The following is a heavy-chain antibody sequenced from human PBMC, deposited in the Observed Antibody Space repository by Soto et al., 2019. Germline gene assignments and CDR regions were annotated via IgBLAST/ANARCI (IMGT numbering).Heavy chain of an antibody. Sequence: PGESLKISCKGSGYSFTKYWIGWVRQMPGKGLEWMGRIDPSDSYTNYSPSFQGHVTISADKSISTAYLQWSSLKASDTAMYYCAKLPRGQHNWFDPWGQGTLVTVSS. V-gene: IGHV5-10-1*01. J-gene: IGHJ5*02. CDR2: IDPSDSYT. D-gene: IGHD2-15*01. CDR3: AKLPRGQHNWFDP. CDR1: GYSFTKYW.